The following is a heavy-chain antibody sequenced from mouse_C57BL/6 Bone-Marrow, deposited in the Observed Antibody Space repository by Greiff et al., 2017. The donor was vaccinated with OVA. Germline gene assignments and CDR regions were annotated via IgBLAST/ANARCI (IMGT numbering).Heavy chain of an antibody. V-gene: IGHV1-81*01. CDR2: IYPRSGNT. D-gene: IGHD2-2*01. CDR1: GYTFTSYG. J-gene: IGHJ4*01. CDR3: ARAGVTPYYYAMDY. Sequence: QVQLQQSGAELARPGASVKLSCKASGYTFTSYGISWVKQRTGQGLEWIGEIYPRSGNTYYNAKFKGKATLTADKSSSTAYMELRSLTSEDSAVYFCARAGVTPYYYAMDYWGQGTSVTVSS.